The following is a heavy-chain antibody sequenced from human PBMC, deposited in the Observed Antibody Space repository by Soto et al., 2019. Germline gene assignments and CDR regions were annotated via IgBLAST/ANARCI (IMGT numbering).Heavy chain of an antibody. CDR2: IIPILGIA. J-gene: IGHJ6*03. D-gene: IGHD2-21*02. CDR1: GGTFSSYT. Sequence: QVQLVQSGAEVKKPGSSVKVSCKASGGTFSSYTISWVRQAPGQGLEWMGRIIPILGIANYAQKFQGRVTMTRNTSISTAYMELSSLRSEDTAVYYCARRPTANYYYYYMDVWGKGTTVTVSS. V-gene: IGHV1-69*02. CDR3: ARRPTANYYYYYMDV.